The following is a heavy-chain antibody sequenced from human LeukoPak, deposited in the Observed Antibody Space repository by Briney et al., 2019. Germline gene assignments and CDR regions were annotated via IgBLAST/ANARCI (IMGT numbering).Heavy chain of an antibody. J-gene: IGHJ3*02. V-gene: IGHV3-23*01. D-gene: IGHD6-19*01. CDR2: IRGGGGST. Sequence: GRSLRLACAASGLTLSSYAMGWASQPAGKGLGWVSAIRGGGGSTYYADSVKGRFTISRDNSKNTLYLQMNSLRAEDTAVYYCAKCGQWLARDYAFDIWGQGTMVTVSS. CDR3: AKCGQWLARDYAFDI. CDR1: GLTLSSYA.